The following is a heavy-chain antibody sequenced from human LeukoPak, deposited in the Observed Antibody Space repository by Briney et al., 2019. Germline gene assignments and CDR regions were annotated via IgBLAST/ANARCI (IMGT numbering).Heavy chain of an antibody. CDR2: VNLQGST. Sequence: SESLSLTCGVSGGSITNTNYWTWVRQPPGKGLEWIGEVNLQGSTNYNPSLMGRVAIAVDTSENHISLQLTSVTAADTAVYYCAREGGPYRPLDYSGQGTLVTASS. CDR3: AREGGPYRPLDY. J-gene: IGHJ4*02. V-gene: IGHV4-4*02. CDR1: GGSITNTNY.